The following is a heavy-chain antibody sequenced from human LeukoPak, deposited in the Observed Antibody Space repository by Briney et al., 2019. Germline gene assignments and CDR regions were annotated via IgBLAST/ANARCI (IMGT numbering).Heavy chain of an antibody. CDR1: GFTFSIYW. J-gene: IGHJ4*02. D-gene: IGHD3-22*01. CDR2: ISGSGGST. Sequence: PGGSLRLSCAASGFTFSIYWMSWVRQAPGKGLEWGSAISGSGGSTYYADSVKGRFTISRDNSKNTLYLQMNSLRAEDTAVYYCAKVENYYDSSGYCYWGQGTLVTVSS. CDR3: AKVENYYDSSGYCY. V-gene: IGHV3-23*01.